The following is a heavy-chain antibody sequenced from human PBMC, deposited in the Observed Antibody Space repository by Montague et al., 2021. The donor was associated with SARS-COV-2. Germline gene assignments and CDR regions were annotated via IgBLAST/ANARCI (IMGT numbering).Heavy chain of an antibody. V-gene: IGHV4-4*07. Sequence: SETLSLTCSVSGDSITNHYGSWIRQPAGKGLEWIGRMHFTGRTNFSPFFSSRLTMSADTSKNQFSLKLTSVTAADTAIYFCARDRFDFGAGRQGTMDVWGQGTPVTVSS. D-gene: IGHD3-10*01. CDR2: MHFTGRT. J-gene: IGHJ6*02. CDR1: GDSITNHY. CDR3: ARDRFDFGAGRQGTMDV.